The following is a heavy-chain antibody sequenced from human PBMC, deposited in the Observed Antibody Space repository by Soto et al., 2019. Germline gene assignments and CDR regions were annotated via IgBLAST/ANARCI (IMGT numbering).Heavy chain of an antibody. V-gene: IGHV2-5*01. CDR1: GFSRSTSGVG. CDR2: IYCNDDK. D-gene: IGHD1-20*01. CDR3: APLEVPITGYGMDV. J-gene: IGHJ6*04. Sequence: QITLKESGPTLVKPTQTLTLTCTFSGFSRSTSGVGVGWLRQPPGNALEWLALIYCNDDKRYSPSLKSRLTITKDTSKTQVVLTMTHMDPVDTATYYCAPLEVPITGYGMDVWGKGTTVTVSS.